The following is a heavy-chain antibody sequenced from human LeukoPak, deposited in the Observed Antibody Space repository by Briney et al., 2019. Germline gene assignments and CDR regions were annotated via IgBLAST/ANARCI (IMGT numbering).Heavy chain of an antibody. Sequence: SETLSLTCTVSGGSISSSSYYWGWIRQPPGKGLEWIGSIYYSGSTYYNPSLKSRVTMPVDTSKNQFSLKLSSVTAADTAVYYXARXVRIFGGALYSSNHYYYYYMDVWGKGTTVTVSS. D-gene: IGHD6-13*01. CDR1: GGSISSSSYY. CDR3: ARXVRIFGGALYSSNHYYYYYMDV. V-gene: IGHV4-39*07. J-gene: IGHJ6*03. CDR2: IYYSGST.